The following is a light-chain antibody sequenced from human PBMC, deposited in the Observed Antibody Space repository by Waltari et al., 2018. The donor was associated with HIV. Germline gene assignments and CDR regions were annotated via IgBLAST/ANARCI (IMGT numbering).Light chain of an antibody. CDR1: SSNIGAGYD. CDR2: DNT. J-gene: IGLJ2*01. V-gene: IGLV1-40*01. Sequence: QSVLTQPPSVPGAPGQRVTISCTGTSSNIGAGYDVHWYQQFPGSVPRLLIYDNTNRPSGVPDRFSGSKSGTSASLAISGLQAEDEADYYGQSYDSSLKVIFGGGTKVTVL. CDR3: QSYDSSLKVI.